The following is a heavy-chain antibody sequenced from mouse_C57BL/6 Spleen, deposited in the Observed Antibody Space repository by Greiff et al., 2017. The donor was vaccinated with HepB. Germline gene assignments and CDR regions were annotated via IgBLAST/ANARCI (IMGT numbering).Heavy chain of an antibody. D-gene: IGHD2-5*01. J-gene: IGHJ4*01. CDR3: AIKISNYEYYDAMYY. Sequence: VKLLESGPELVKPGASVKISCKASGYSFSSSWMNWVKQRPGKGLEWIGRIYPGDGDTNYNGKFKGKATLTADKSSNTAYMQLSSLTSEDSAVYDCAIKISNYEYYDAMYYWGQGTSVTVSS. CDR1: GYSFSSSW. CDR2: IYPGDGDT. V-gene: IGHV1-82*01.